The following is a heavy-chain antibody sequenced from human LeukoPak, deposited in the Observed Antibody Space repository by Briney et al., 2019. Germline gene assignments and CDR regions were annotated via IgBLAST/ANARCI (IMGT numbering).Heavy chain of an antibody. CDR1: GYTFSTHW. CDR3: ARGGGYNYGTFDY. V-gene: IGHV5-51*01. J-gene: IGHJ4*02. Sequence: GESLKISCKGSGYTFSTHWIGWVRQMPGIGLEWMGIIYPGDSDTRYSPSFQGQVTISADKSISTAYLQWSSLKASDTAMYYCARGGGYNYGTFDYWGQGTLVTVSS. CDR2: IYPGDSDT. D-gene: IGHD5-18*01.